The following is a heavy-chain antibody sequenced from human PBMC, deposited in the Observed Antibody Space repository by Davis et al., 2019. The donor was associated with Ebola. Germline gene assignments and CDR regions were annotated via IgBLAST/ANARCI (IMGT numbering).Heavy chain of an antibody. D-gene: IGHD3-3*01. CDR1: GGSISSYY. V-gene: IGHV4-59*08. J-gene: IGHJ6*02. CDR2: MHYRGST. Sequence: MPSETLSLTCTVSGGSISSYYWGWIRQTPGKGLEWIGNMHYRGSTNYNPSLMSRASISVDTSKNQFSLKLSSVTAADTAVYYCARLRYDLHGMDVWGQGTTVTVSS. CDR3: ARLRYDLHGMDV.